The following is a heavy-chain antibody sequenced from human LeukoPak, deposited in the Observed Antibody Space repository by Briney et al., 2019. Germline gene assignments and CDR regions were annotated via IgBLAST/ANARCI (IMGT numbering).Heavy chain of an antibody. Sequence: GSLRLSCAASGFTFSDYYMSWIRQPPGKGLEWIGEINHSGSTYYNPSLKSRVTISVDTSKNQFSLKLSSVTAADTAVYYCARHISIAVAGTDFDYWGQGTLVTVSS. D-gene: IGHD6-19*01. CDR2: INHSGST. V-gene: IGHV4-34*01. J-gene: IGHJ4*02. CDR3: ARHISIAVAGTDFDY. CDR1: GFTFSDYY.